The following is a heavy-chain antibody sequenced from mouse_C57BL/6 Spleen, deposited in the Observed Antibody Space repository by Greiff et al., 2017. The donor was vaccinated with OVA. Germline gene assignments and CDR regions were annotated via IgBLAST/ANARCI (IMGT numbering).Heavy chain of an antibody. Sequence: EVHLVESGGGLVKPGGSLKLSCAASGFTFSSYAMSWVRQTPEKRLEWVATISDGGSYTYYPDNVKGRFTISRDNAKNNLYLQMSHLKSEDTAMYYCARRNYYGSSYCDYWGQGTTLTVSS. V-gene: IGHV5-4*01. CDR2: ISDGGSYT. J-gene: IGHJ2*01. CDR3: ARRNYYGSSYCDY. CDR1: GFTFSSYA. D-gene: IGHD1-1*01.